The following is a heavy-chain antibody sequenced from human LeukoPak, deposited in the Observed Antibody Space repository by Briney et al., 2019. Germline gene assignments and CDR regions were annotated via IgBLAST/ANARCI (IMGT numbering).Heavy chain of an antibody. CDR1: GLPIADFA. CDR3: ARESGKFDY. CDR2: ISGDGVST. Sequence: PGGSLRLSCVASGLPIADFAMHWVRQAPGKGLEWVSLISGDGVSTFYADSVKGRFSISRDNSKNSLSLEMNSLSTEDTAMYYCARESGKFDYWGQGTLVAVSS. V-gene: IGHV3-43*02. J-gene: IGHJ4*02.